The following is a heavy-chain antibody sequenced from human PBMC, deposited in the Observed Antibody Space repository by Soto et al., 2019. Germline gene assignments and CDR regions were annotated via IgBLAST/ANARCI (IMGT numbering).Heavy chain of an antibody. V-gene: IGHV4-59*01. Sequence: SQPRSVACRVGEECISRWSSSWNRKPPGKGLEWIGYIYYSGSTNYNPSLKSRVTISVDTSKNQFSLKLSSVTAADTAVYYCARVNGGYYYGMDVWGQGTTVTVSS. CDR3: ARVNGGYYYGMDV. D-gene: IGHD4-17*01. CDR1: EECISRWS. J-gene: IGHJ6*02. CDR2: IYYSGST.